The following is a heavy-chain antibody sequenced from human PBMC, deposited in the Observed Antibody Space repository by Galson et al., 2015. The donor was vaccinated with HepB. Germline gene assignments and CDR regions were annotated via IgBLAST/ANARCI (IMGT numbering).Heavy chain of an antibody. D-gene: IGHD3-3*01. V-gene: IGHV3-15*01. Sequence: SLRLSCAASGFTFSNARMSWVRQAPGKGLEWVGRIKSKTDGGTTDYAAPVKGRFTISRDDSKNTLYLQMNSLKTEDTAVYYCTTESLAIREKLRFLEWSNSPYGMDVWGQGTTVTVSS. J-gene: IGHJ6*02. CDR2: IKSKTDGGTT. CDR1: GFTFSNAR. CDR3: TTESLAIREKLRFLEWSNSPYGMDV.